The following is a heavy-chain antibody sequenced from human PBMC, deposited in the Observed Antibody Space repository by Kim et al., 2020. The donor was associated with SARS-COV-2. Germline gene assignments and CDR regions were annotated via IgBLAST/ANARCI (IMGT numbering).Heavy chain of an antibody. D-gene: IGHD4-17*01. J-gene: IGHJ5*02. V-gene: IGHV3-48*03. Sequence: GGSLRLSCAASGFTFSSYEMNWVRQAPGKGLEWVSYISSSGSTIYYADSVKGRFTISRDNAKNSLYLQMNSLRAEDTAVYYCARAYGDYFRLGWFDPWGQGTLVTVSS. CDR2: ISSSGSTI. CDR3: ARAYGDYFRLGWFDP. CDR1: GFTFSSYE.